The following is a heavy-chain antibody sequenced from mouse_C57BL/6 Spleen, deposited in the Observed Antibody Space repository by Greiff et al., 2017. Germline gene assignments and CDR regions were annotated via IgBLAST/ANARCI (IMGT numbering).Heavy chain of an antibody. Sequence: VQLQQSGPGLVQPSQSLSITCTASGFSLTSYGVHWVRQSPGKGLEWLGVIWSGGSTDYNAAFISRLSISKDNSKSQVFFKMNSLQADDTAIYYCARKGDYGFDYWGQGTTLTVSS. CDR3: ARKGDYGFDY. V-gene: IGHV2-2*01. D-gene: IGHD2-4*01. J-gene: IGHJ2*01. CDR1: GFSLTSYG. CDR2: IWSGGST.